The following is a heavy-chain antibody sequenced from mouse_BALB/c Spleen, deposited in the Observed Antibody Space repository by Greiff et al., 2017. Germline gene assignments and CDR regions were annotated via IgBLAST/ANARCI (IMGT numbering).Heavy chain of an antibody. J-gene: IGHJ2*01. V-gene: IGHV1S127*01. CDR2: IDPSDSET. D-gene: IGHD1-1*01. CDR1: GYSFTSYW. Sequence: QVQLQQSGPQLVRPGASVKISCKASGYSFTSYWMHWVKQRPGQGLEWIGMIDPSDSETRLNQKFKGKATLTVDKSSSTAYMELRSLTSEDTAVYYCARRYYGSSPFDYWGQGTTLTVSS. CDR3: ARRYYGSSPFDY.